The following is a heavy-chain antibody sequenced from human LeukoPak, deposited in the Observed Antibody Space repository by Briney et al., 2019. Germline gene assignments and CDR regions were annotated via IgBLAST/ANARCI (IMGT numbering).Heavy chain of an antibody. D-gene: IGHD2-2*01. Sequence: ASVKVSCKPYGYTFNTYGITWVRQAPGQGLEWMGWISPYNGNTNYAQKFQGRVTITRDTSASTAYMELSSLRSEDTAVYYCARGRCVGSTNCYYFDSWGQGTLVTVSS. CDR2: ISPYNGNT. CDR1: GYTFNTYG. CDR3: ARGRCVGSTNCYYFDS. V-gene: IGHV1-18*01. J-gene: IGHJ4*02.